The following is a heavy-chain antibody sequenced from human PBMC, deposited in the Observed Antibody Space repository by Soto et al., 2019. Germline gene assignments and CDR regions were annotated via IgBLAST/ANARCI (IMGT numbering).Heavy chain of an antibody. CDR2: ISGSSNTI. CDR1: GFTLSTYS. J-gene: IGHJ5*02. CDR3: ERGFD. V-gene: IGHV3-48*02. Sequence: EVQLVETGGGLIQRGGSLRLSCAASGFTLSTYSLNWDRQAPRKGLEWRSYISGSSNTIYYGDTVKSRFTITRDNAKNSQYVTMNSLRDEESAVSFGERGFD.